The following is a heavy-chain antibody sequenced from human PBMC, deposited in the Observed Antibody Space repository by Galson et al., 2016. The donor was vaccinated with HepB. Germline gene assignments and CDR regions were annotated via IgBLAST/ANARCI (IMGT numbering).Heavy chain of an antibody. Sequence: SETLSLTCTVSGGSIRSGSFYWMWIRQHPGRGPEWIGTIYYRGSTYYNPSLKSRVTISVDTSKNQFSLKVSSVTAADTAVYYCARRRDGDLYYDFWSTWGQGTLVTVSS. CDR3: ARRRDGDLYYDFWST. V-gene: IGHV4-39*01. CDR2: IYYRGST. J-gene: IGHJ4*02. CDR1: GGSIRSGSFY. D-gene: IGHD3-3*01.